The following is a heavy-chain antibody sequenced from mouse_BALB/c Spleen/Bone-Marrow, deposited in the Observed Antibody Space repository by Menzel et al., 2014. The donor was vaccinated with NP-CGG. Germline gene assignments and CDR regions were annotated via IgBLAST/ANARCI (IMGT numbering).Heavy chain of an antibody. CDR3: TRSNYRYWYFDV. V-gene: IGHV1S81*02. J-gene: IGHJ1*01. D-gene: IGHD2-1*01. CDR1: GYSFTRYY. Sequence: VQLQQSGAELVKPGASVKLSCKASGYSFTRYYMYWVKQRPGQGLEWIGEINPSNGGTNFNEKFKSKATLTVDKSSSTAYMQFSSLTSEDSAVYYCTRSNYRYWYFDVWGAGTTVTVSS. CDR2: INPSNGGT.